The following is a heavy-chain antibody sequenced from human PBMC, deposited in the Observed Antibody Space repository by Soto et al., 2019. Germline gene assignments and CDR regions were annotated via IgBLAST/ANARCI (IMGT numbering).Heavy chain of an antibody. CDR2: ISSTSSHI. CDR3: XXXXXXXXXXXXDV. Sequence: EVQLVESGGGLVKPGGSLRLSCVASEFSFSSYNMNWVRQAPGKGLEWVSFISSTSSHIHYADSVEGRFTISRDNAKDSLYLQMNSRRAEDTAXXXXXXXXXXXXXXXXDVWGQGTTVTVSS. V-gene: IGHV3-21*01. J-gene: IGHJ6*02. CDR1: EFSFSSYN.